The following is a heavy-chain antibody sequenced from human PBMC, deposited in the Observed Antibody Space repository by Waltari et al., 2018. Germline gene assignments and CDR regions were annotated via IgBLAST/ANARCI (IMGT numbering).Heavy chain of an antibody. CDR3: ARDYGMDV. CDR1: AFPFSPYW. Sequence: EVQLVESGGGLVQPGGSVRLSCAASAFPFSPYWMTWVRQAPGKGLVWVSRINNDGSSTSYADAVKGRFTISRDNARNTLYLQMSSLRVEDTAVYYCARDYGMDVWGQGTTVTVSS. CDR2: INNDGSST. V-gene: IGHV3-74*01. J-gene: IGHJ6*02.